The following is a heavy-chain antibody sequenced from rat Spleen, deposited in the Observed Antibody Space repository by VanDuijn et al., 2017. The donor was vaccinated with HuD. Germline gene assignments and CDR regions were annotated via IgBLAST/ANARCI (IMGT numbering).Heavy chain of an antibody. Sequence: EVQLVESGGGLVQPGRSLKLSCAASGFTFSNYYMAWVRQAPTKGLEWVAYISTGGGSTYYRDSVKGRFTISRDNAKSTLYLQMDSLRSEDTATYYCTTETEGISPYWYFDFWGPGTMVTVSS. CDR1: GFTFSNYY. V-gene: IGHV5-27*01. D-gene: IGHD1-11*01. J-gene: IGHJ1*01. CDR2: ISTGGGST. CDR3: TTETEGISPYWYFDF.